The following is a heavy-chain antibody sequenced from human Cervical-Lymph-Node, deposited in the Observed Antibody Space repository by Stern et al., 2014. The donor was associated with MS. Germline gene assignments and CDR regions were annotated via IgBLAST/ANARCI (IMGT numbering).Heavy chain of an antibody. CDR1: GGSISSGGYF. Sequence: QLQLQESGPGLVKPSQTLSLTCTVSGGSISSGGYFWSWIRQHPGKGLEWIGFIYHSVSTYYSPSLKSRVTISVDTSKNQFSLTLNSVTAADTAVYYCARKGAIVPAAIENWFDSWGQGILVTVSS. V-gene: IGHV4-31*03. D-gene: IGHD2-2*01. CDR3: ARKGAIVPAAIENWFDS. J-gene: IGHJ5*01. CDR2: IYHSVST.